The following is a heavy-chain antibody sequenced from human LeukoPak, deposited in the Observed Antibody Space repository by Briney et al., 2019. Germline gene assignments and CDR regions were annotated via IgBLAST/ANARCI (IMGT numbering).Heavy chain of an antibody. V-gene: IGHV3-43*02. CDR2: ISGDGGIT. Sequence: PGGSLRLSCAASGFTFDDYAMHWVRQAPGKGLEWVSLISGDGGITNYADSVKGRFTVSRDNTKNSLYLQMNSLRTEDTAFYYCAKDIYSSSWYDFQHWGQGTLVTVSS. D-gene: IGHD6-13*01. CDR3: AKDIYSSSWYDFQH. CDR1: GFTFDDYA. J-gene: IGHJ1*01.